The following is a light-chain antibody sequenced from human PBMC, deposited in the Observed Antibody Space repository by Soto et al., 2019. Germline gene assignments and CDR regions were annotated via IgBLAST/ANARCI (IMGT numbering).Light chain of an antibody. CDR3: SSYTSSITVV. CDR1: SSDVGGYNS. V-gene: IGLV2-14*03. Sequence: QSALTQPASVSGSPGQSITIPCTGTSSDVGGYNSVSWYQQHPGKAPKLLIYDVSNRPSGVSDRFSGSKSGNTASLTISGLQAEDEADYYCSSYTSSITVVFGGGTKVTVL. J-gene: IGLJ2*01. CDR2: DVS.